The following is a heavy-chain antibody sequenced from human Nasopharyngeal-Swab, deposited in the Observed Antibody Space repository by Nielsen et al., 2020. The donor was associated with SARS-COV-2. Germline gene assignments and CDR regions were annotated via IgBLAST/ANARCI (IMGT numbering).Heavy chain of an antibody. CDR2: IIPIFGTA. CDR3: ARDPADCSGGSCEAR. Sequence: WVRQAPGQGLEWMGGIIPIFGTANYAQKFQGRVTITADESTSTAYKELSSLRSEDTAVYYCARDPADCSGGSCEARWGQGTLVTVSS. J-gene: IGHJ4*02. D-gene: IGHD2-15*01. V-gene: IGHV1-69*01.